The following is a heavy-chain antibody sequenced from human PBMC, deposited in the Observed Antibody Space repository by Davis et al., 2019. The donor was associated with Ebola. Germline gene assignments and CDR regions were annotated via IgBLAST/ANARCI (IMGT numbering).Heavy chain of an antibody. CDR2: IWYDGSNK. J-gene: IGHJ6*02. CDR3: ARSYGDHDPHGYYYGMDV. Sequence: GESLKISCAASGFTFSSYGMHWVRQAPGKGLEWVAVIWYDGSNKYYADSVKGRFTISRDNSKNTLYLQMNSLRAEDTAVYYCARSYGDHDPHGYYYGMDVWGQGTTVTVSS. V-gene: IGHV3-33*01. CDR1: GFTFSSYG. D-gene: IGHD4-17*01.